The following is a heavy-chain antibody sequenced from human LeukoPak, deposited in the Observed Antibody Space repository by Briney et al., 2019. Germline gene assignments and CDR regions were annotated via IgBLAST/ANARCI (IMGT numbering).Heavy chain of an antibody. Sequence: GGSLTLSCAASGFTFSRYCMHWVRQAPGKGLVWVSRINSDGSSTTHADSVKGRLTISRDKTTNSLYLQMNSQRAKDTAVYYCARDLAWEVLFDYWGEGTLVTVSS. CDR1: GFTFSRYC. CDR3: ARDLAWEVLFDY. D-gene: IGHD1-26*01. V-gene: IGHV3-74*01. CDR2: INSDGSST. J-gene: IGHJ4*02.